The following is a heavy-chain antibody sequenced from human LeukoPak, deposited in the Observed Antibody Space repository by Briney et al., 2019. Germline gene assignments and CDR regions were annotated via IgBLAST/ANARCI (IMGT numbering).Heavy chain of an antibody. CDR2: IKSRADDGTT. CDR3: TTERYYALAY. D-gene: IGHD2-2*01. J-gene: IGHJ4*02. V-gene: IGHV3-15*01. Sequence: GGSLRLSCAASGFTFINAWMSWVRQAPGKGLEWVGRIKSRADDGTTDYAAPVKGRFSISRDDSKNTLYLQMNSLKTEDTALYYCTTERYYALAYWGQGTLVTVSS. CDR1: GFTFINAW.